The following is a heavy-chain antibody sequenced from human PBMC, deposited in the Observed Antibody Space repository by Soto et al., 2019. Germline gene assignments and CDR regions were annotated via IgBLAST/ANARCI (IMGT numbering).Heavy chain of an antibody. CDR2: INPNSVGT. CDR3: AREPMVRAAHGFDI. D-gene: IGHD3-10*01. J-gene: IGHJ3*02. Sequence: QVQLVQSGAEVKKTGASVKVSCKASGYTFTGHYMHWVRQAPGQGLEWMGCINPNSVGTNYAQKFQGRVTMTRDTSISTAYMELSRLRSDDTAVYYCAREPMVRAAHGFDIWGQGTMVTVSS. CDR1: GYTFTGHY. V-gene: IGHV1-2*02.